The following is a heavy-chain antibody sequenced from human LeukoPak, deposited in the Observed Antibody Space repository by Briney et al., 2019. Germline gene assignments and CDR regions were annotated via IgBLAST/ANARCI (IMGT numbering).Heavy chain of an antibody. Sequence: PGGSLRLSCAASGFTFSSYAMSWVRQAPGKGLEWVSAISGSGGSTYYADSVKGRFTISRDNSKNTLYLQMNSLRAEDTAVYYCAKDVHPYYDYYYYMDVWGKGTTVTVSS. CDR3: AKDVHPYYDYYYYMDV. CDR1: GFTFSSYA. CDR2: ISGSGGST. D-gene: IGHD3-10*02. V-gene: IGHV3-23*01. J-gene: IGHJ6*03.